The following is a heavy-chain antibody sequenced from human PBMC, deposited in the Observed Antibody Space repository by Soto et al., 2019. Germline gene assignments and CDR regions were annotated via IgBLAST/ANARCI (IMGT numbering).Heavy chain of an antibody. V-gene: IGHV1-69*12. CDR1: GGTFSSYA. Sequence: QVPLVQSGAEVKKPGSSVKVSCKASGGTFSSYAISWVRQAPGQGLEWMGGIIPIFGTANYAQKFQGRVTITADESTSTAYMELSSLRSEDTAVYYCARVAVAGTDYYYYYGMDVWGQGTTVTVSS. CDR3: ARVAVAGTDYYYYYGMDV. J-gene: IGHJ6*02. CDR2: IIPIFGTA. D-gene: IGHD6-19*01.